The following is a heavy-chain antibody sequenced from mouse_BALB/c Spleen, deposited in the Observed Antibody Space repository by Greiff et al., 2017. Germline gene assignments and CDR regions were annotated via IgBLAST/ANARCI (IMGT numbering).Heavy chain of an antibody. V-gene: IGHV3-6*02. Sequence: EVKLMESGPGLVKPSQSLSLTCSVTGYSITSGYYWYWIRQFPGNKLEWMGYISYDGSNNYNPSLKNRISITRDTSKNQFFLKLNSVTTEDTATYYCARYYGSSFLYYAMDYWGQGTSVTVSS. CDR2: ISYDGSN. D-gene: IGHD1-1*01. CDR3: ARYYGSSFLYYAMDY. J-gene: IGHJ4*01. CDR1: GYSITSGYY.